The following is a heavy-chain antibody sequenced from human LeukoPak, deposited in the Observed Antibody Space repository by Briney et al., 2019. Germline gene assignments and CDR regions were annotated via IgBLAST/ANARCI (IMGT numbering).Heavy chain of an antibody. Sequence: SVKVSCKASGGAFSSYAISWVRQAPGQGLEWMGGIIPIFGTANYAQKFQGRVTITADESTSTAYMELSSLRSEDTAVYYCARDARGYCSSTSCYTPTWGQGTLVTVSS. CDR3: ARDARGYCSSTSCYTPT. CDR1: GGAFSSYA. J-gene: IGHJ5*02. D-gene: IGHD2-2*02. CDR2: IIPIFGTA. V-gene: IGHV1-69*13.